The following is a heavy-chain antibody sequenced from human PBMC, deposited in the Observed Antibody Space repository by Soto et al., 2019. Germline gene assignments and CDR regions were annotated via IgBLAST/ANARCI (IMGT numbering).Heavy chain of an antibody. CDR1: GGPFSSYA. J-gene: IGHJ6*02. D-gene: IGHD4-4*01. CDR2: IIPFIGTA. CDR3: ARVVMTTVPASYYYGMDV. V-gene: IGHV1-69*11. Sequence: SVKVCYKSCGGPFSSYAMSLVRQAPGQGLEWKGRIIPFIGTANYAQKFHGRVTITADESTSTAYMELTRLRSEDTAVYYCARVVMTTVPASYYYGMDVWGQGTTVTVSS.